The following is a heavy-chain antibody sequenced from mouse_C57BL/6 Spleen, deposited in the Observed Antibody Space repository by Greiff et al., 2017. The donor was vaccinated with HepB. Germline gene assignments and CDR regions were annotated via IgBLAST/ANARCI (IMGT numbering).Heavy chain of an antibody. CDR2: IHPNSGST. J-gene: IGHJ3*01. D-gene: IGHD2-4*01. V-gene: IGHV1-64*01. CDR3: TYYDYDGCPFAY. Sequence: QVQLQQPGAELVKPGASVKLSCKASGYTFTSYWMHWVKQRPGQGLEWIGMIHPNSGSTNYNEKFKSKATLTVDKSSSTAYMQLCSLTSEDSAVYYWTYYDYDGCPFAYWGQGTLVTVSA. CDR1: GYTFTSYW.